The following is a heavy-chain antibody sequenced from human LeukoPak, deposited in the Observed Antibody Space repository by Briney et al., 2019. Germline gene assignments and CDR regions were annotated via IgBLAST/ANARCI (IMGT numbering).Heavy chain of an antibody. Sequence: SETLSLTCAVSGGSISSGGYSWSWIRQPPGKGLEWIGYIYHSGSTYYNPSLKSRVTISVDRSKNQFSLKLSSVTAADTAVYYCARAPLVVVPAAIWFDPWGQGTLVAVSS. V-gene: IGHV4-30-2*01. CDR1: GGSISSGGYS. CDR3: ARAPLVVVPAAIWFDP. CDR2: IYHSGST. D-gene: IGHD2-2*01. J-gene: IGHJ5*02.